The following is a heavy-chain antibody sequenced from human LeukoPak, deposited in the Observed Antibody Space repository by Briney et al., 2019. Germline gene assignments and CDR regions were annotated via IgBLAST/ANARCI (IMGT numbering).Heavy chain of an antibody. CDR2: INPSGGST. J-gene: IGHJ4*02. Sequence: ASVKVSCKASGYTFTSYGISWVRQAPGQGLEWMGIINPSGGSTSYAQKFQGRVTMTRDMSTSTVYMELSSLRSEDTAVYYCAREMTTEAARLGYFDYWGQGTLVTVSS. CDR3: AREMTTEAARLGYFDY. CDR1: GYTFTSYG. D-gene: IGHD3-16*01. V-gene: IGHV1-46*01.